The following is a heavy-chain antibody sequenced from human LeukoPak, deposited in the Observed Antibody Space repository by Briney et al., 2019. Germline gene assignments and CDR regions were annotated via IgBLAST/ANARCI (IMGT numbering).Heavy chain of an antibody. J-gene: IGHJ6*03. Sequence: GGSLRLSCAASGFTFSTSAMSWVRQAPGKGLEWVSGISGSGDRTYYADSVKGRFTISRDNSKNTLYLQMSSLRAEDTAVHYCAKGGYYMDVWGKGTTVTVSS. CDR1: GFTFSTSA. V-gene: IGHV3-23*01. CDR2: ISGSGDRT. CDR3: AKGGYYMDV.